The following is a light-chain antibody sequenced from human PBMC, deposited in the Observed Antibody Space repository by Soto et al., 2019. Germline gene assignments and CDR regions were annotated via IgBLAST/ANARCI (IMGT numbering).Light chain of an antibody. V-gene: IGLV1-40*01. J-gene: IGLJ1*01. CDR1: RSNIGAGYD. CDR3: QSYDSSLSGFV. CDR2: TNS. Sequence: QSVLTQPPSVSGAPGQRVTISCTGSRSNIGAGYDVHWYQQLPGTAPKLLVYTNSNRPSGVPDRFSGSKSGTSASLAITGLQAEDEADYYCQSYDSSLSGFVFGTGTKLTVL.